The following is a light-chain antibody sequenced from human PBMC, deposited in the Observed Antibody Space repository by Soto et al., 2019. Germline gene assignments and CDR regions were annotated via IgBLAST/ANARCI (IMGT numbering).Light chain of an antibody. CDR1: QSIAYW. CDR3: QQYNSFSKT. CDR2: AAS. J-gene: IGKJ1*01. V-gene: IGKV1-5*01. Sequence: DIQMPQSPSRLSASVGDRVTITCRASQSIAYWLAWYQQKPGKAPNLLIYAASTLETGVPSRFSGSGYGTEFTLTIASLQPDDSATYYCQQYNSFSKTFGRGTKVDIK.